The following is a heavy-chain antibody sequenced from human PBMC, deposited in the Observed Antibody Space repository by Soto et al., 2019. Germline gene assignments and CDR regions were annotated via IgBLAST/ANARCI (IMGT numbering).Heavy chain of an antibody. CDR2: ISWNSGII. CDR1: GFTFDDYA. CDR3: AKDIGSMIRSAFDI. V-gene: IGHV3-9*01. Sequence: SLKISCAASGFTFDDYAMHWVRQAPGKGLEWVSGISWNSGIIAYADSVKGRFTISRDNAKNSLYLQMNNLRTEDTSLYYCAKDIGSMIRSAFDIWGQGTMVTVSS. J-gene: IGHJ3*02. D-gene: IGHD3-16*01.